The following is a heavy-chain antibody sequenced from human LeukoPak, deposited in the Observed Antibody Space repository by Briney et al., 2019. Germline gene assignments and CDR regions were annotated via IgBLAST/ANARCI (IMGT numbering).Heavy chain of an antibody. D-gene: IGHD6-19*01. CDR1: GYTFTSYD. CDR2: MNPNSGNT. CDR3: ARRGAVAGTNGY. Sequence: ASVKVSCKASGYTFTSYDINWVRQATGQGLEWMGWMNPNSGNTGYAQKFQGRVTMTRNTSISTAYMGLSSLRSEDTAVCYCARRGAVAGTNGYWGQGTLVTVSS. V-gene: IGHV1-8*01. J-gene: IGHJ4*02.